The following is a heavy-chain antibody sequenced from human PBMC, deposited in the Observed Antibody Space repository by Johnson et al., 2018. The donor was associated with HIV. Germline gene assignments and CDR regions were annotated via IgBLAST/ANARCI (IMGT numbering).Heavy chain of an antibody. D-gene: IGHD6-13*01. CDR1: GFTFSSYG. CDR2: IWYDGSNK. Sequence: QVQLVESGGGVVQPGRSLRLSCAASGFTFSSYGIHWVRQAPGKGLEWVAVIWYDGSNKYYADSVKGRFTISRDNSKNTLYLQMNSLRAEDTAVYYCARDFESAAGIWGQGTMVTVSS. J-gene: IGHJ3*02. CDR3: ARDFESAAGI. V-gene: IGHV3-33*01.